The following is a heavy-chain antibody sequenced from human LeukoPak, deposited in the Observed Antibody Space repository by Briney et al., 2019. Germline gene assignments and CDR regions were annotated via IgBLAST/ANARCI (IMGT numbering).Heavy chain of an antibody. V-gene: IGHV3-33*01. CDR3: VRDGDSSSWNFDY. J-gene: IGHJ4*02. D-gene: IGHD6-13*01. CDR2: VLPDGRSK. Sequence: GRSLRLSCAASGFTFSDYGMHWVRQAPGKGLEWVAFVLPDGRSKYYVDSVKGRFAISRDDSKNTVDLEMNSLRVEDTAAYYCVRDGDSSSWNFDYWGQGSLVTVSS. CDR1: GFTFSDYG.